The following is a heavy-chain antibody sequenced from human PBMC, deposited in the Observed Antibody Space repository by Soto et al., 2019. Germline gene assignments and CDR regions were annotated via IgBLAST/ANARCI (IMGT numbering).Heavy chain of an antibody. Sequence: QVQLQESGPGLVKPSETLSLTCTVSGGSVSSGSYYWSWIRQPPGKGLEWIGYIYYSGSTNYNPSLKSRVTKSVDTSKNQFSLKLSSVTAADTAVYYCARESDYYDSSGYYDYWGQGTLVTVSS. CDR3: ARESDYYDSSGYYDY. J-gene: IGHJ4*02. V-gene: IGHV4-61*01. D-gene: IGHD3-22*01. CDR2: IYYSGST. CDR1: GGSVSSGSYY.